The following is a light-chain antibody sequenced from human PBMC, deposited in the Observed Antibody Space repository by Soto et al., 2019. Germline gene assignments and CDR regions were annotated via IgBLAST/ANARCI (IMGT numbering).Light chain of an antibody. CDR1: SSDVGGYDY. Sequence: QSALTQPASVSGSTGQSITISCTGTSSDVGGYDYVSWYQQHPDKAPKLMIYEVSNRPSGVSHRFSGSKSGNTASLTISGLQAEDEADYYCSSYARSNSLVFGGGTQLTVL. CDR3: SSYARSNSLV. CDR2: EVS. J-gene: IGLJ2*01. V-gene: IGLV2-14*01.